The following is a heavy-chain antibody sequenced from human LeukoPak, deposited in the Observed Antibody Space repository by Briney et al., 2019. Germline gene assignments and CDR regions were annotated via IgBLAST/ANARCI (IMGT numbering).Heavy chain of an antibody. CDR2: INHSGST. CDR3: ARFSPRQEVVAAIPLIDY. Sequence: SETLSLTCAVYGGSFSGYYWSWIRQPPGKGLEWIGEINHSGSTNYNPSLKNRVTISVDTSKNQFSLKLSSVTAADTAVYYCARFSPRQEVVAAIPLIDYWGQGTLVTVSS. V-gene: IGHV4-34*01. D-gene: IGHD2-15*01. J-gene: IGHJ4*02. CDR1: GGSFSGYY.